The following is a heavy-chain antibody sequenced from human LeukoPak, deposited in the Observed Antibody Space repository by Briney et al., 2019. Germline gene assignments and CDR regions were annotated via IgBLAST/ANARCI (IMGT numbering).Heavy chain of an antibody. CDR3: ARDSVDTAIAFDY. J-gene: IGHJ4*02. CDR1: GFTFSTYA. CDR2: ISYDGSNK. V-gene: IGHV3-30-3*01. Sequence: PGRSLRLSCAASGFTFSTYAMHWVRQAPGKGLEWVAVISYDGSNKYYADSVKGRFTISRDNAKNSLYLQMNSLRAEDTAVYYCARDSVDTAIAFDYWGQGTLVTASS. D-gene: IGHD5-18*01.